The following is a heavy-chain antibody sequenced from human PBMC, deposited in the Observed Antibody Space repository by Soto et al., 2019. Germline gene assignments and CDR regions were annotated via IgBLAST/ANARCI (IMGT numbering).Heavy chain of an antibody. CDR3: ARVTSPHYYYYGMDV. V-gene: IGHV1-46*01. Sequence: EASVKVSCKASGYTFTSYYMHWVRQAPGQGLEWMGIINPSGGSTSYAQKFQGRVTMTRDTSTSTVYMELSSLRSEDTAVYYCARVTSPHYYYYGMDVWGQGTTVTVSS. CDR1: GYTFTSYY. CDR2: INPSGGST. J-gene: IGHJ6*02.